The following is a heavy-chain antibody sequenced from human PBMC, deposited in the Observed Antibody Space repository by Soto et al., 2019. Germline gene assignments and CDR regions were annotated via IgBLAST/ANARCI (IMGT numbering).Heavy chain of an antibody. V-gene: IGHV4-31*03. J-gene: IGHJ5*02. Sequence: PSETLALTCTVSGGSISSGGYYWSWIREHPGKGLEWFGYIYYSGSTYYNPSLKSRVTISVDTSKNQFSLKLSSVTAADTAVYYCALNKHTVNTDNNWFDPWGQGTLVTVSS. D-gene: IGHD4-17*01. CDR1: GGSISSGGYY. CDR3: ALNKHTVNTDNNWFDP. CDR2: IYYSGST.